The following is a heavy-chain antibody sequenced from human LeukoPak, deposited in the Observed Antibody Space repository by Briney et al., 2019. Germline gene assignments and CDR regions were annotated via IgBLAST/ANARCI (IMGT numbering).Heavy chain of an antibody. V-gene: IGHV4-59*01. CDR3: ARESIVATL. D-gene: IGHD5-12*01. J-gene: IGHJ4*02. CDR1: GGSISSYY. CDR2: IYYSGST. Sequence: RPSETLSLTCTVSGGSISSYYWSWIRQPPGKGLEWIGYIYYSGSTNYNPSLKSRVTISVDTSKNQFSLKLSSVTAADTAVDYRARESIVATLWGQGTLVTVSS.